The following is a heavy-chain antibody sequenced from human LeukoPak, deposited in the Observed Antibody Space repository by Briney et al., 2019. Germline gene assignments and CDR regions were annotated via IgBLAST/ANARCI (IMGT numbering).Heavy chain of an antibody. Sequence: ASVKVSCKASGGTFSSYAISWVRQAPGQGLEWMGRIIPILGIANYAQKFQGRVTITADKSTSTAYMELSSLRSEDTAVYYCARDRGSGSYVNPYYFDYWGQGTLVTVSS. CDR2: IIPILGIA. D-gene: IGHD1-26*01. V-gene: IGHV1-69*04. CDR1: GGTFSSYA. J-gene: IGHJ4*02. CDR3: ARDRGSGSYVNPYYFDY.